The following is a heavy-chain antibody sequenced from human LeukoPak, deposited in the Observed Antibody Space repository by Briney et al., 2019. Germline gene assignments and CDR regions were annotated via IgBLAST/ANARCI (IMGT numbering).Heavy chain of an antibody. D-gene: IGHD4-17*01. J-gene: IGHJ4*02. CDR1: GYTLTELS. CDR3: ATDRGGDFDY. V-gene: IGHV1-24*01. Sequence: ASVTVSFKFSGYTLTELSMHWVRQAPGKGLEWMGGFDPEDGETIYAQKFQGRVTMTEDTSTDTAYMELSSLRSEDTAVYYCATDRGGDFDYWGQGTLVTVSS. CDR2: FDPEDGET.